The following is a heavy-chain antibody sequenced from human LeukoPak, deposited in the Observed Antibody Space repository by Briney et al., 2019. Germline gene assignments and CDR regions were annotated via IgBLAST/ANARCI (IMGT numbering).Heavy chain of an antibody. CDR1: GYTFSDYY. J-gene: IGHJ4*02. CDR2: INPLSGGT. D-gene: IGHD2-2*01. Sequence: GASVTVSCKASGYTFSDYYMHWVRQAPGQGLEWMGWINPLSGGTNYAQKLQGRVTMTRDTSISTAYMELSRLISGDTAVYYCARVVGLQDIVVVPAAVLFDYWGQGTLVTVSS. V-gene: IGHV1-2*02. CDR3: ARVVGLQDIVVVPAAVLFDY.